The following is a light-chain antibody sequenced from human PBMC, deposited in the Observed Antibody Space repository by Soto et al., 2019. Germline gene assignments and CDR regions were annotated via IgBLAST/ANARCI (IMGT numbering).Light chain of an antibody. CDR2: DVS. J-gene: IGLJ1*01. Sequence: QSVLTQPRSVSGSPGQSVTNSCTGTSSDIGAYNYVSWYQQHPGKVPKLMLYDVSKRPSGVPDRFSGSKSGNTASLTISGLQADDEADYYCCSYAGAYIYVFATGTTVTVL. V-gene: IGLV2-11*01. CDR3: CSYAGAYIYV. CDR1: SSDIGAYNY.